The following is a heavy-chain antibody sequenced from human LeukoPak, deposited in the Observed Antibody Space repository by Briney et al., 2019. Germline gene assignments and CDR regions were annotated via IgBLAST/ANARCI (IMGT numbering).Heavy chain of an antibody. V-gene: IGHV3-74*01. J-gene: IGHJ4*02. CDR1: GFTFSRHW. CDR2: INSDGSST. CDR3: RSGMGATIGDY. D-gene: IGHD1-26*01. Sequence: GGSLRLSCAASGFTFSRHWMHWARQAPGKGLVWVSRINSDGSSTSYADSVKGRFTISRDNAKNTLYLQMNSLRAEDTAVYYCRSGMGATIGDYGGGEPLVTAS.